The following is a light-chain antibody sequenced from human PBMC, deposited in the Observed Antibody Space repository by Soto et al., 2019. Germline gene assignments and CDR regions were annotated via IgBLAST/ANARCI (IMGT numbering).Light chain of an antibody. CDR2: YDS. CDR3: QVWDSSSDHVV. CDR1: NIGSKR. Sequence: SYELTQPPSVSVAPGKKARITCGGNNIGSKRVHWYQQKPGQAPVLVIYYDSDRPSGIPERFSGSNSENTATLTISRVEAGDEADYYCQVWDSSSDHVVFGGGTKLTVL. J-gene: IGLJ2*01. V-gene: IGLV3-21*04.